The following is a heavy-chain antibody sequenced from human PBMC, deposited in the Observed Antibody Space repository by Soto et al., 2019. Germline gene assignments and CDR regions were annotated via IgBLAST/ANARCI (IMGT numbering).Heavy chain of an antibody. D-gene: IGHD2-2*01. V-gene: IGHV3-7*01. CDR3: ARYRGSSTSSYPRFAY. J-gene: IGHJ4*02. CDR2: IKQDESEK. CDR1: GFTFSTYW. Sequence: GGSLRLSCAASGFTFSTYWMSWVRQAPGKGLEWVANIKQDESEKYYVDSVKGRFTISRDNAKNSLYLQINSLRAEDTAVYYCARYRGSSTSSYPRFAYWGQGTLVTVSS.